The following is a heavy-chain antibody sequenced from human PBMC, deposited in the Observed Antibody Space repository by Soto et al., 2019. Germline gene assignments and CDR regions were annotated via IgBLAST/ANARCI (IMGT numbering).Heavy chain of an antibody. J-gene: IGHJ6*02. V-gene: IGHV1-18*01. CDR3: ARGGYYDNSWGKLSHYGLDV. CDR1: GYTFIRYG. CDR2: ISPYNDHT. Sequence: QVQLAQSTGEVKKPGASVRVSCKATGYTFIRYGIAWVRQAPGQGFEWMGWISPYNDHTVYAQKFQGRVTMTADTSTRTVYMNLRGLKSDDTGVYYCARGGYYDNSWGKLSHYGLDVWGQGTSVSVSS. D-gene: IGHD3-16*01.